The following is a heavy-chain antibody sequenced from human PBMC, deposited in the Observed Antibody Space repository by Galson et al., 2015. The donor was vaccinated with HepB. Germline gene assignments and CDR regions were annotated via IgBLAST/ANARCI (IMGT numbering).Heavy chain of an antibody. Sequence: SVKVSCKASGYTLTSYGITWVRQAPGQGPEWMGWITSYSGNTKYTQKFQGRVTMTTDTSTSTACMELRSLRSDDTAVYYCARRGFVHYDSSGYYFDTWGQGTLVTVSS. J-gene: IGHJ4*02. CDR1: GYTLTSYG. V-gene: IGHV1-18*01. CDR3: ARRGFVHYDSSGYYFDT. CDR2: ITSYSGNT. D-gene: IGHD3-22*01.